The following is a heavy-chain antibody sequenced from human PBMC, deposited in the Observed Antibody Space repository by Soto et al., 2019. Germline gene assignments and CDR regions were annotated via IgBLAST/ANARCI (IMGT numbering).Heavy chain of an antibody. CDR3: ARDWEATISYYYYGMDV. J-gene: IGHJ6*02. CDR1: GFTFSSYA. V-gene: IGHV3-30-3*01. CDR2: ISYDGSNK. Sequence: QVQLVESGGGVVQPGRSLRLSCAASGFTFSSYAMHWVRQAPGKGLEWVAVISYDGSNKYYADSVKGRFTISRDNSKNTLYLQMNSLRAEDTAVYYCARDWEATISYYYYGMDVWGQGTTVTVSS. D-gene: IGHD5-12*01.